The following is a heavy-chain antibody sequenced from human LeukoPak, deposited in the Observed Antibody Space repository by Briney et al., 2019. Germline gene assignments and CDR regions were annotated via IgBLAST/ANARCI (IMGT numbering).Heavy chain of an antibody. J-gene: IGHJ6*02. CDR3: ARDASIGLDV. Sequence: GGSLRLSCAASGFRFGGSTISWVRQAPGKGLQWVSYISDSGNTYYAESLKGRITVSRDNAKNSLFLQMNSLRADDTAVYYCARDASIGLDVWGHGTTVTVSS. CDR1: GFRFGGST. CDR2: ISDSGNT. V-gene: IGHV3-21*01. D-gene: IGHD3-9*01.